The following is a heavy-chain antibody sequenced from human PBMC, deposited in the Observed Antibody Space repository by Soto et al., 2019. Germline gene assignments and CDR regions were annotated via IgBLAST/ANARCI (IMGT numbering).Heavy chain of an antibody. D-gene: IGHD2-2*01. CDR1: GGSISSGDYY. Sequence: SETLSLPCTVSGGSISSGDYYWSWIRQPPGKGLEWIGYIYYSGSTYYNPSLKSRVTISVDTSKNQFSLKLSSVTAADTAVYYCARQLPSGQLLASWFDPWGQGTLVTVSS. V-gene: IGHV4-30-4*01. J-gene: IGHJ5*02. CDR3: ARQLPSGQLLASWFDP. CDR2: IYYSGST.